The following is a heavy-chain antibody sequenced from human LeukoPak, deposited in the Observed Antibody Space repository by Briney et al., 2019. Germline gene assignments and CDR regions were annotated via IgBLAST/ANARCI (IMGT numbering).Heavy chain of an antibody. V-gene: IGHV3-23*01. Sequence: GRSLRLSCAASGFTFSSYAMSWVRQAPGKGLEWVSSFSGSDGSTYYADSVKGRFTMSRDNSKSTLYLQMNSLRVEDTAVYYYTAARREDYYYYGMDVWGLGTTVTVSS. CDR3: TAARREDYYYYGMDV. D-gene: IGHD5-18*01. CDR2: FSGSDGST. CDR1: GFTFSSYA. J-gene: IGHJ6*02.